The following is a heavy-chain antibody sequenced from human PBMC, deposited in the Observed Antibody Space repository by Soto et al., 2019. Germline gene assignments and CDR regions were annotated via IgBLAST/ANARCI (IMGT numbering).Heavy chain of an antibody. J-gene: IGHJ4*02. CDR3: ARVIPVNYYDSSGYYY. CDR2: IIPIFGTA. D-gene: IGHD3-22*01. CDR1: GGTFSSYA. V-gene: IGHV1-69*13. Sequence: GASVKVSCKASGGTFSSYAISWVRQAPGQGLEWMGGIIPIFGTANYAQKFQGRVTITADESTSTAYMELSSLRSEDTAVYYCARVIPVNYYDSSGYYYWGQGTLVTVSS.